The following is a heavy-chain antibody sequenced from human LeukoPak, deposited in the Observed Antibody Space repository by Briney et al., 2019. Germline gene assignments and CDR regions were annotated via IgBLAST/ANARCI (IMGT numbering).Heavy chain of an antibody. Sequence: ASVRVSCKASGYTFTSYAMNWVRQAPGQGLEWMGWINTNTGNPTYAQGFTGRFVFSLDTSVSTAYLQISSLKAEDTAVYYCARDTDYDSSDPPPHFDYWGQGTLVTVSS. CDR2: INTNTGNP. J-gene: IGHJ4*02. CDR3: ARDTDYDSSDPPPHFDY. CDR1: GYTFTSYA. D-gene: IGHD3-22*01. V-gene: IGHV7-4-1*02.